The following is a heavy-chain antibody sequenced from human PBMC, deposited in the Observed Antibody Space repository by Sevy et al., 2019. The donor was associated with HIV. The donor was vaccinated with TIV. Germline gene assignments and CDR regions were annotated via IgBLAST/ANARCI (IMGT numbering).Heavy chain of an antibody. V-gene: IGHV1-18*01. Sequence: ASVKVSCKASGYTFTSYGISWVRQAPGQGLEWTGWISAYKGNTNDAQKFQGRVTMTTNTSTFTAYMELRSLRYDDTAVYYCARDRDYDYIWGTFPYRDYWGQGTLVTVSS. CDR2: ISAYKGNT. CDR3: ARDRDYDYIWGTFPYRDY. CDR1: GYTFTSYG. D-gene: IGHD3-16*01. J-gene: IGHJ4*02.